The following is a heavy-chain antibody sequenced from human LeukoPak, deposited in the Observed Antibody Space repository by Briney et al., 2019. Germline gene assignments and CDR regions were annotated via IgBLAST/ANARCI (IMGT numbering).Heavy chain of an antibody. CDR1: GYTFTSYD. CDR3: ARRYSSGWYADFAFDI. CDR2: MNPNSGNT. D-gene: IGHD6-19*01. V-gene: IGHV1-8*01. J-gene: IGHJ3*02. Sequence: GASVKVSCKASGYTFTSYDINWVRQATGQGLEWMGWMNPNSGNTGCAQKFQGRVTMTRNTSISTAYMELSSLRSEDTAVYYCARRYSSGWYADFAFDIWGQGTMVTVSS.